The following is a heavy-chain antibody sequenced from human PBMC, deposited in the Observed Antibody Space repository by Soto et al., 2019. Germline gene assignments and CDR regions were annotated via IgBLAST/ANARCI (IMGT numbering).Heavy chain of an antibody. J-gene: IGHJ4*02. CDR1: GFTFSSYA. CDR2: ISGSGAST. V-gene: IGHV3-23*01. D-gene: IGHD6-19*01. CDR3: AREYSSAWKTFDY. Sequence: GGSLILSCAASGFTFSSYAMSWVRQAPGKGLEWVSAISGSGASTYYADSVKGRITISRDNSKNTLSLQMNSLGADDTAVYYCAREYSSAWKTFDYWGQGTLVTVSS.